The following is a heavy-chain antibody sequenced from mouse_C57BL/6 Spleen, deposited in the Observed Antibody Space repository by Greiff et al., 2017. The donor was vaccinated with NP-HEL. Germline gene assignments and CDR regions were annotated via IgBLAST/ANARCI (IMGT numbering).Heavy chain of an antibody. CDR2: IDPSDSYT. D-gene: IGHD2-4*01. Sequence: QVQLQQPGAELVMPGASVKLSCKASGYTFTSYWMHWVKQRPGQGLEWIGEIDPSDSYTNYNQKFKGKSTLTVDKSSSTAYMQLSSLTSEDSAVYYCARWDYAFDYWGQGTTLTVSS. V-gene: IGHV1-69*01. J-gene: IGHJ2*01. CDR1: GYTFTSYW. CDR3: ARWDYAFDY.